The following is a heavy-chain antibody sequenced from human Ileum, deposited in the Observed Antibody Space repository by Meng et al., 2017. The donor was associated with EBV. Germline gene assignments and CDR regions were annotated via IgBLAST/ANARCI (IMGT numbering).Heavy chain of an antibody. CDR1: GFTFSTVW. D-gene: IGHD3-16*01. V-gene: IGHV3-15*01. CDR3: TTWGGN. J-gene: IGHJ1*01. CDR2: IRSKSAGGTT. Sequence: VQPVGSGGGLGEAVGSLILSCAASGFTFSTVWMNWVRQTPGKGLEWVGRIRSKSAGGTTDYAAPVKGRFTISRDDSEDTLYLQMNSLKTEDTAVYYCTTWGGNWGQGTLVTVSS.